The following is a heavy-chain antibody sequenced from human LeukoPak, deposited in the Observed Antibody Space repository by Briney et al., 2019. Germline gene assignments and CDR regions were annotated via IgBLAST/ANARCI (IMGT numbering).Heavy chain of an antibody. D-gene: IGHD2-15*01. CDR1: GFMLSSHE. Sequence: GGSLRLSCEASGFMLSSHEANWVRQPPGRGLEWISYISAGGSITYYADSVKGRFTIPRDNAKSSLYLQMINLRVEDTALYYCARRSSAWYALDMGGQGTMVSVSP. J-gene: IGHJ3*02. CDR3: ARRSSAWYALDM. V-gene: IGHV3-48*03. CDR2: ISAGGSIT.